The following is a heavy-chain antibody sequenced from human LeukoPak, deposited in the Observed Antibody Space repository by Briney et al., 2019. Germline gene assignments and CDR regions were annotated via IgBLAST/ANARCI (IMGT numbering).Heavy chain of an antibody. V-gene: IGHV3-66*01. CDR3: ARGNYYDSSGYPDAFDI. J-gene: IGHJ3*02. Sequence: GGSLRLSCAASGFTVSSNYMSWVRQAPGKGLEWVSVIYSGGSTYYADSVKGRFTISRDNSKNTLYLQMNSLRAEDTAVYYCARGNYYDSSGYPDAFDIWGQGTVVTVSS. D-gene: IGHD3-22*01. CDR1: GFTVSSNY. CDR2: IYSGGST.